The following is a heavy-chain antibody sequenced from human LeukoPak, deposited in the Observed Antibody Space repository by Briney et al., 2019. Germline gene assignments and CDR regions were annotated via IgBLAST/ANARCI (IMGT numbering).Heavy chain of an antibody. D-gene: IGHD5-24*01. CDR3: AREGRDGYNFIDY. CDR1: GFTFSSYA. J-gene: IGHJ4*02. CDR2: ISYDGSNK. Sequence: GGSLRLSCAASGFTFSSYAMHWVRQAPGKGLEWVAVISYDGSNKYYADSVKGRFTISRDNSKNTLYLQMNSLRAEDTAVYYCAREGRDGYNFIDYWGQGTLVTVSS. V-gene: IGHV3-30*04.